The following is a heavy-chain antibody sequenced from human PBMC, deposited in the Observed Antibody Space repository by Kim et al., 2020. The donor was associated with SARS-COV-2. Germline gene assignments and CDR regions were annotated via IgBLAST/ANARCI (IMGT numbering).Heavy chain of an antibody. Sequence: DSVKGRFTISRDNSKNTLYLQMNSLRAEDTAVYYCARGIVGATAYWYFDLWGRGTLVTVSS. J-gene: IGHJ2*01. V-gene: IGHV3-30*07. CDR3: ARGIVGATAYWYFDL. D-gene: IGHD1-26*01.